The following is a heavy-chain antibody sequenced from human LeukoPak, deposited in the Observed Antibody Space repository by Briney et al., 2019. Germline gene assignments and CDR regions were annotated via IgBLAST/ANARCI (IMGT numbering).Heavy chain of an antibody. J-gene: IGHJ3*02. CDR3: ARGLMVRGGGWLAFDI. Sequence: ASVKVSCKASGYIFTNFGISWVRQARGQGLEWMGWISGYNGNTKYVQKFQGRVTMTTDTSTSTAYMELSSLRSEDTAVYYCARGLMVRGGGWLAFDIWGQGTMVTVSS. CDR2: ISGYNGNT. CDR1: GYIFTNFG. D-gene: IGHD3-10*01. V-gene: IGHV1-18*01.